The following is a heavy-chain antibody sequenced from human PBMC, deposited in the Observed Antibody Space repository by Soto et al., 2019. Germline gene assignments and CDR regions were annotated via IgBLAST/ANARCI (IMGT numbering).Heavy chain of an antibody. V-gene: IGHV3-49*02. J-gene: IGHJ4*02. CDR1: GFTFTYFS. CDR3: TREIPYFDS. CDR2: IRSKDYGGTT. Sequence: EVQLVESGGGLAQPGRSLRLSCATSGFTFTYFSISWVRQAPGRGLEWVGFIRSKDYGGTTEYAASVKGRFAISRDDSTGIPYLQMNSLKNEDTAVYYCTREIPYFDSWGQGTLVTVSS.